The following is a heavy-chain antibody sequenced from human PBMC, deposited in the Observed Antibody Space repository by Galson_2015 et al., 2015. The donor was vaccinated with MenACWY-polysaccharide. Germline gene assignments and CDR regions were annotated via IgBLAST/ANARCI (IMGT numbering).Heavy chain of an antibody. D-gene: IGHD3-10*01. CDR3: AKGGSYYYGSGSSNWFDP. CDR1: GFTFDDYA. CDR2: ISWNSGSI. V-gene: IGHV3-9*01. J-gene: IGHJ5*02. Sequence: SLRLSCAASGFTFDDYAMHWVRQAPGKGLEWVSGISWNSGSIGYADSVKGRFTISRDNAKDSLYLQMNSLRAEDTALYYCAKGGSYYYGSGSSNWFDPWGQGTLVTVSS.